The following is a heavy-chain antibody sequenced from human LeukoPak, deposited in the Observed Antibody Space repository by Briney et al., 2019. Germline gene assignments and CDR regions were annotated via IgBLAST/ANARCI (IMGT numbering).Heavy chain of an antibody. CDR2: ISVDSNYL. Sequence: GGSLRLSCAASGFTFNTYSMNWVRQAPGKGREWVSSISVDSNYLYYVDSLRRRFTVSRDNTKNSLYLQMNSLRAEDTAVYYCVRVHCSGGGCYQRNDGLEIWGQGTMVTVSS. CDR3: VRVHCSGGGCYQRNDGLEI. D-gene: IGHD2-15*01. CDR1: GFTFNTYS. V-gene: IGHV3-21*03. J-gene: IGHJ3*02.